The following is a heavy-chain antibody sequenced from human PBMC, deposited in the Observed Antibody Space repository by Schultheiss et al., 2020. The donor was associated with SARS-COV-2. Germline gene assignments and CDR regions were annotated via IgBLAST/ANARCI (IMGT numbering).Heavy chain of an antibody. D-gene: IGHD5-18*01. J-gene: IGHJ4*02. V-gene: IGHV3-30*18. Sequence: GGSLRLSCAASGFTFSSYAMHWVRQAPGKGLEWVASVSDDGSDKYYGDSVKGRFTISRDNSKNTLFLQMNSLRADDTAVYYCAKRPVGYSYGYFDYWGQGTLVTVSS. CDR2: VSDDGSDK. CDR1: GFTFSSYA. CDR3: AKRPVGYSYGYFDY.